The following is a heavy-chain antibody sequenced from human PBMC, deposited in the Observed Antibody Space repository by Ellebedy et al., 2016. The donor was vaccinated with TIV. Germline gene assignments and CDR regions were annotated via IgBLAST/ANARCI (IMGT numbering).Heavy chain of an antibody. CDR2: IWHDGSKM. D-gene: IGHD3-10*01. J-gene: IGHJ4*02. V-gene: IGHV3-33*08. Sequence: PGGSLRLSCTASGLRFSTYAMHWVRQAPGKGLERVALIWHDGSKMYYVDSVKGRFTISRDNSKNTLYLHMNNLRAEDTAVYYCARVDFGDLFPDYWGQGTLVTVS. CDR3: ARVDFGDLFPDY. CDR1: GLRFSTYA.